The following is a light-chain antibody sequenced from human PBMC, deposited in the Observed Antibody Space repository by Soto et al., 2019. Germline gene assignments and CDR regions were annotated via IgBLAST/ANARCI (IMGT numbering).Light chain of an antibody. CDR3: RSYTSSSTYV. Sequence: QSVLTQPASVCGSPGQSITISCTGSITDVGGYNYVSWYQQHPGKAPKVMIYEVSNRPSGVSNRFSGSKSGNTASLTISGLQAEDEADYYCRSYTSSSTYVFGTGTKVTVL. CDR1: ITDVGGYNY. CDR2: EVS. V-gene: IGLV2-14*01. J-gene: IGLJ1*01.